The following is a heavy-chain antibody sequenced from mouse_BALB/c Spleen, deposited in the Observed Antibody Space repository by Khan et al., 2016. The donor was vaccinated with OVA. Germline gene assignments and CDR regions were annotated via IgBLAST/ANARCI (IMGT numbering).Heavy chain of an antibody. CDR2: VSSGGSYT. D-gene: IGHD2-3*01. Sequence: EVELVESGGGLVKPGGSLKLSCAASGFTFNNYAMSWVRQTPEKRLEWVATVSSGGSYTYYPDSVKGRFTISRDNAKNPLYLQMSSLRSEATAMYYCARQGGIYDGPFDYWGQGTTLTVSS. J-gene: IGHJ2*01. CDR1: GFTFNNYA. CDR3: ARQGGIYDGPFDY. V-gene: IGHV5-9-3*01.